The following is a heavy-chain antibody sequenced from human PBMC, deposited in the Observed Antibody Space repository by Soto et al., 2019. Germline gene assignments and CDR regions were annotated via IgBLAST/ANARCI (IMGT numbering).Heavy chain of an antibody. J-gene: IGHJ3*01. CDR1: GGSVSGDKNY. CDR3: ATSPRFAFDF. V-gene: IGHV4-61*01. CDR2: IYYSGAT. D-gene: IGHD3-16*01. Sequence: QVQLQESGPGLVKPSETLSLICTVSGGSVSGDKNYWSWIRQSPGKGLEWIGYIYYSGATNYNPSLKSRLTISVDRSKNQFALTLSSVTASYTALYYCATSPRFAFDFWGQGTTVIVSS.